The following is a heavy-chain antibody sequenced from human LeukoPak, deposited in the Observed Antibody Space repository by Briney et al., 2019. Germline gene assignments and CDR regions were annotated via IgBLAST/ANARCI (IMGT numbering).Heavy chain of an antibody. Sequence: GGSLRLSCAASGFTFSSHSMNWVRQAPGKGLEWVSSFGTRSSSIYYADSVKGRFTISRDNARNSLYLQMNSLKAEDTAVYYCARGYSSSWYYFDYWGQGTLVTVSS. CDR2: FGTRSSSI. V-gene: IGHV3-21*01. CDR1: GFTFSSHS. J-gene: IGHJ4*02. D-gene: IGHD6-13*01. CDR3: ARGYSSSWYYFDY.